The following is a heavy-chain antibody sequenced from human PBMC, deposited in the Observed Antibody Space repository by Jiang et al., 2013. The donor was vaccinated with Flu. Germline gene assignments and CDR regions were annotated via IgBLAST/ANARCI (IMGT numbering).Heavy chain of an antibody. V-gene: IGHV1-8*01. Sequence: QSGAEVKKPGASVKVSCKASGYTFTSYDINWVRQATGQGLEWMGWMNPNSGNTGYAQKFQGRVTMTRNTSISTAYMELSSLRSEDTAVYYCARVEWELYYYYYGMDVWGQGTTVTVSS. CDR2: MNPNSGNT. J-gene: IGHJ6*02. D-gene: IGHD1-26*01. CDR3: ARVEWELYYYYYGMDV. CDR1: GYTFTSYD.